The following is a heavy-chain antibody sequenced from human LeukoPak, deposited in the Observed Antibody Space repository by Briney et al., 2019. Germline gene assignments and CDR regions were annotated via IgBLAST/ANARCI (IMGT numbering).Heavy chain of an antibody. J-gene: IGHJ5*02. D-gene: IGHD3-10*01. Sequence: PGGSLRLSCAASGFTFSSYAMSWVRQAPGKGLEWASAISGSGGSTYYADSVEGRFTISRDNSKNTLYLQMNSLRAEDTAVYYCANLYYGSGSSKSQSWGQGTLVTVSS. CDR2: ISGSGGST. CDR1: GFTFSSYA. CDR3: ANLYYGSGSSKSQS. V-gene: IGHV3-23*01.